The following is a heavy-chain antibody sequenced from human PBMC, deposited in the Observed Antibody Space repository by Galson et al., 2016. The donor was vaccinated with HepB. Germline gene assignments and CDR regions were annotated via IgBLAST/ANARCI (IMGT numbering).Heavy chain of an antibody. CDR1: GFTVSRNY. V-gene: IGHV3-53*01. CDR2: IYGAGST. J-gene: IGHJ4*02. CDR3: ARDPASSFSGWFPFRY. D-gene: IGHD6-19*01. Sequence: SLRLSCAASGFTVSRNYMSWVRQAPGKGLEWVSLIYGAGSTSYADSVKGRFTISRDNSKNTLYLQMNSLRVEDTAVYYCARDPASSFSGWFPFRYWGQGALVTVSS.